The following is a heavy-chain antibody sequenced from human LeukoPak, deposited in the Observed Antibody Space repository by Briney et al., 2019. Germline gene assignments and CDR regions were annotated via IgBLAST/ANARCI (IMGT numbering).Heavy chain of an antibody. J-gene: IGHJ4*02. V-gene: IGHV3-33*01. CDR2: IWYDGSNK. Sequence: GGSLRLSCAASGFTFSSYGMHWVRQAPGKGLEWVAVIWYDGSNKYYADSVKGRFTISRDNSKNTLYLQMNSLRAEDTAVYYCAREDIVATIGFDYWGQGTLVTVSS. CDR1: GFTFSSYG. CDR3: AREDIVATIGFDY. D-gene: IGHD5-12*01.